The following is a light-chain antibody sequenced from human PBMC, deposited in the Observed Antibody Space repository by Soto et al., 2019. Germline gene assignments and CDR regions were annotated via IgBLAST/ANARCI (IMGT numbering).Light chain of an antibody. Sequence: EIVLTQSPGTLSLSPGERATVSCRASQSVSSSYLAWYQQKPGQAPRLLIYGASSRATGIPDRFSGSGSGTDFTLTISRLEPEDFAVYYCQQHSSSPRTFGPGTKVDIK. V-gene: IGKV3-20*01. CDR3: QQHSSSPRT. J-gene: IGKJ3*01. CDR2: GAS. CDR1: QSVSSSY.